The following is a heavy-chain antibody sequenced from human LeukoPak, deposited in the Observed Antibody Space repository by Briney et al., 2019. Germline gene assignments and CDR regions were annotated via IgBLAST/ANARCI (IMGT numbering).Heavy chain of an antibody. J-gene: IGHJ6*02. CDR3: AKQDGSSYYYYGMDV. CDR2: ISSNGGST. CDR1: GFTFSGYA. Sequence: GGSLRLSCSASGFTFSGYAMHWVRQAPGKGLEYVSVISSNGGSTYYADSVKGRFTISRDNSKNTLYLQMSSLRAEDTAVYYCAKQDGSSYYYYGMDVWGQGTTVTVSS. V-gene: IGHV3-64D*09. D-gene: IGHD3-10*01.